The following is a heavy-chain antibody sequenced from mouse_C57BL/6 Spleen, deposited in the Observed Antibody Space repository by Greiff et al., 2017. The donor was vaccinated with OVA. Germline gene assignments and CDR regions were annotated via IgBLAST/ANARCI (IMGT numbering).Heavy chain of an antibody. CDR2: ILPGSGST. CDR1: CFPFTGSC. D-gene: IGHD1-1*01. J-gene: IGHJ1*03. Sequence: VQLNASFAALLNPLASVQLSCKASCFPFTGSCLSWVMHRPGPGLYLIGEILPGSGSTNYNEKFKGKATFTADTSSNTAYMQLSSLTTEDSAIYYCARRYYGSSGYFDVWGTGTTVTVSS. V-gene: IGHV1-9*01. CDR3: ARRYYGSSGYFDV.